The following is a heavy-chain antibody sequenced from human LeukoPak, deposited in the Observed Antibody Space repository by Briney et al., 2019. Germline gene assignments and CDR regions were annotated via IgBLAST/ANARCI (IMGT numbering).Heavy chain of an antibody. V-gene: IGHV1-46*01. Sequence: ASVNVSCKPFGYPFTAYYMYWVRQAPGQGPEWMGIIIPSGGSTSYAQKFQGRVTMTRDMSTNTVYMELSSLRSDDTAVYYCARDGSIVGATCSYWGQGTLVTVSS. CDR1: GYPFTAYY. CDR2: IIPSGGST. D-gene: IGHD1-26*01. CDR3: ARDGSIVGATCSY. J-gene: IGHJ4*02.